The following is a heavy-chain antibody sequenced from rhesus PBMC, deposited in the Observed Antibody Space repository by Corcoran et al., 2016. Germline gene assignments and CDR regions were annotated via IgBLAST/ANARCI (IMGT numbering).Heavy chain of an antibody. CDR2: IYGGSGIT. Sequence: QVQLQESGPGLVKTSETLSLTCAVSGYSLRSGYGGGWLRQPPGKGLEWIGQIYGGSGITYYNPSLKSRVTVSKDTSKNQFSLKLSSVTAADTAVYYCARMTTVTNIDYWGQGVLVTVSS. CDR1: GYSLRSGYG. J-gene: IGHJ4*01. V-gene: IGHV4-127*01. CDR3: ARMTTVTNIDY. D-gene: IGHD4-35*01.